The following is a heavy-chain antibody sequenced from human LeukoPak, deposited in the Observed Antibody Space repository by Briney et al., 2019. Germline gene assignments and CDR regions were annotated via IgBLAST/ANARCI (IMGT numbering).Heavy chain of an antibody. CDR1: GFTFRIYA. V-gene: IGHV3-23*01. J-gene: IGHJ4*02. CDR2: ISGSGGST. D-gene: IGHD4-17*01. Sequence: PGGSLRLSCAACGFTFRIYAMSWVRQAPGKGLEWVSCISGSGGSTFYADSVKGRFTISRDNSKNMLYLQMNSLRAEDTAIYYCAKTATVIYYFDSWGQGTLVTVSS. CDR3: AKTATVIYYFDS.